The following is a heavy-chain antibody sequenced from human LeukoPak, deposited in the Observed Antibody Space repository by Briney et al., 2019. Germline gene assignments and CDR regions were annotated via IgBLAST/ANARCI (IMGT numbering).Heavy chain of an antibody. CDR1: GFTFNNYG. V-gene: IGHV3-23*01. D-gene: IGHD3-22*01. Sequence: GGSLRLSCAASGFTFNNYGMLWVRQAPGKGLEWVSAISGSGGSTYYADSVKGRFTISRDNSKNTLYLQMNSPRAEDTAVYYCARDPKGATYYYDSSGYYRPYYFDYWGQGTLVTVSS. CDR2: ISGSGGST. J-gene: IGHJ4*02. CDR3: ARDPKGATYYYDSSGYYRPYYFDY.